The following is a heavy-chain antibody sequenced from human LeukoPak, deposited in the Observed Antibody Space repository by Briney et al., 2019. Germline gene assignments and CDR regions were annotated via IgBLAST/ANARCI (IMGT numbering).Heavy chain of an antibody. J-gene: IGHJ4*02. Sequence: PVKVSCKASGGTFSSYAISWVRQAPGQGLEWMGGIIPIFGTANYAQKFQGRVTITTDESTSTAYMELSSLRSEDTAVYYCARGARRYSGYASDYWGQGTLVTVSS. V-gene: IGHV1-69*05. CDR2: IIPIFGTA. CDR1: GGTFSSYA. D-gene: IGHD5-12*01. CDR3: ARGARRYSGYASDY.